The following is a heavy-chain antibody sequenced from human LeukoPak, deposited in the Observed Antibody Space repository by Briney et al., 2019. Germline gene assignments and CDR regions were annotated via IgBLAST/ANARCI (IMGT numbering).Heavy chain of an antibody. CDR3: ARDAGISYYDSSGYPFDY. CDR1: GGTFSSYN. Sequence: ASVKVSCKASGGTFSSYNINWVRQAPGQGLEWMGGIIPIFGTANYAQKFQGRVTITADESTSTAFMELSSLRSEDTAVYYCARDAGISYYDSSGYPFDYWGQGTLVTVSS. V-gene: IGHV1-69*13. CDR2: IIPIFGTA. D-gene: IGHD3-22*01. J-gene: IGHJ4*02.